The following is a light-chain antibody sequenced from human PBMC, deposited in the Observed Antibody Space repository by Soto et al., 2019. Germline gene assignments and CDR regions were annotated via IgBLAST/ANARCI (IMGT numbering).Light chain of an antibody. J-gene: IGKJ2*02. V-gene: IGKV3-11*01. Sequence: EIVLTQSPASLSLSPGERATLSCRASQSVSNFLVWYQQKPGQAPRLLIFDASNRATGIPARFSGSGSGTDFTLTISSLDPEDFAIYYCQQRSDWPRTFGQGTKLEIK. CDR2: DAS. CDR1: QSVSNF. CDR3: QQRSDWPRT.